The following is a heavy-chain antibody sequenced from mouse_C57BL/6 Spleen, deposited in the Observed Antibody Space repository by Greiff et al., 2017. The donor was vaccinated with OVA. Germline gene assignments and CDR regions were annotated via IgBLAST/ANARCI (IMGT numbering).Heavy chain of an antibody. CDR2: IYPGSGNT. CDR1: GYTFTDYY. D-gene: IGHD2-4*01. CDR3: ARGGLRRAAMDY. Sequence: QVQLQQSGAELVRPGASVKLSCKASGYTFTDYYINWVKQRPGQGLEWIARIYPGSGNTYYNEKFKGKATLTAEKSSSTAYMQLSSLTSEDSAVYFCARGGLRRAAMDYWGQGTSVTVSS. J-gene: IGHJ4*01. V-gene: IGHV1-76*01.